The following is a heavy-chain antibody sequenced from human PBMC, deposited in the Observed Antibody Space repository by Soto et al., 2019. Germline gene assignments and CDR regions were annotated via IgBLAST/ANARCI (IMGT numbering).Heavy chain of an antibody. D-gene: IGHD5-12*01. V-gene: IGHV1-2*04. CDR1: GYTFTGYY. Sequence: QVQLVQSGAEVKKPGASVKVSCKASGYTFTGYYMHWVRQAPGQGLEWMGWINPNSGGTNYAQKFQGWVTMTRDTSISTAYMELSRLRSDDTAVYYCAREDRVATTPGWFDPWGQGTLVTVSS. J-gene: IGHJ5*02. CDR2: INPNSGGT. CDR3: AREDRVATTPGWFDP.